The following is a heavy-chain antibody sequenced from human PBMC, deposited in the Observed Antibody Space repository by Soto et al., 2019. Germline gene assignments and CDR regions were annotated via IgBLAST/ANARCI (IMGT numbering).Heavy chain of an antibody. J-gene: IGHJ4*02. Sequence: QVQLVESGGGVVQPGRSLRLSCAASGFTFSSYGMHWVRQAPGKGLEWVAVISYDGSNKYYADSVKGRFTISRDNXXXXXXXXXXXXXXXXXXXXXXXXXXXXXXXXPHVPYWGQGTLVTVSS. V-gene: IGHV3-30*03. D-gene: IGHD6-6*01. CDR3: XXXXXXXXXXPHVPY. CDR2: ISYDGSNK. CDR1: GFTFSSYG.